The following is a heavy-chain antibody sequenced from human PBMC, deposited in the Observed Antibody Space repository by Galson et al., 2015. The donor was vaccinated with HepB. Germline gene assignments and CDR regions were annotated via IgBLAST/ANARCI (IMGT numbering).Heavy chain of an antibody. Sequence: SVKVSCKASGYTFTSYGISWVRQAPGQGLEWMGWISAYNGNTNYAQKLQGRVTMTTDTSTSTAYMELRSLRSDDTAVYYCARVVVYDFWSGYGFGYYGMDVWGQGTTVTVSS. J-gene: IGHJ6*02. CDR1: GYTFTSYG. CDR3: ARVVVYDFWSGYGFGYYGMDV. D-gene: IGHD3-3*01. V-gene: IGHV1-18*01. CDR2: ISAYNGNT.